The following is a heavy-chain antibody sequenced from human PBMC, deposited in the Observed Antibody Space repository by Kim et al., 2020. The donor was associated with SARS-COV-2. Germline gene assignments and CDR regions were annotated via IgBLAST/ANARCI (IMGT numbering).Heavy chain of an antibody. CDR1: GFTFSTYA. J-gene: IGHJ4*02. CDR3: ARRTTSAVYDY. D-gene: IGHD6-19*01. V-gene: IGHV3-23*01. Sequence: GGSLRLSCAVSGFTFSTYAMSWVRQAPGKGLERVSIISAGGGGTYYADSVKGRSTISRDNSKTTLFLQVNSLRAEDTAVYYCARRTTSAVYDYWGQGTLVTVSS. CDR2: ISAGGGGT.